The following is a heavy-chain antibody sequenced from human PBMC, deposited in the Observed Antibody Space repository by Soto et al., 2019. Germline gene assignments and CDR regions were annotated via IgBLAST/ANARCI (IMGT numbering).Heavy chain of an antibody. CDR3: AALGGSGWYSRDY. J-gene: IGHJ4*02. Sequence: QVQLQESGPGLVKPSGTLSLTCAVSGGSISSSNWWSWVRQPPGKGLEWIGEIYHSGSTNYNPSLKSRVTITVDKSKNQFSLKLGSGTAADTAVYYCAALGGSGWYSRDYWGQGTLVTVSS. D-gene: IGHD6-19*01. CDR1: GGSISSSNW. V-gene: IGHV4-4*02. CDR2: IYHSGST.